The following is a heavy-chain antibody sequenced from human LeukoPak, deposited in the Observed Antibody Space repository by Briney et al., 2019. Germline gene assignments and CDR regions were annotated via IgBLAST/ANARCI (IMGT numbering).Heavy chain of an antibody. CDR1: GYTFTSYA. V-gene: IGHV1-3*01. D-gene: IGHD3-16*01. Sequence: GASVKVSCKASGYTFTSYAMHWVRQAPGQRLEWMGWINAGNGNTKYSQKFQGRVTITRDTSASTAYMELRSLRSDDTAVYYCARVGGYLPSDHWGQGTLVTVSS. CDR2: INAGNGNT. J-gene: IGHJ4*02. CDR3: ARVGGYLPSDH.